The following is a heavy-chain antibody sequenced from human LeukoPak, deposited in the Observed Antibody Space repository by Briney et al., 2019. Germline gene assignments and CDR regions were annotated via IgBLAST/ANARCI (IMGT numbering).Heavy chain of an antibody. D-gene: IGHD2-21*01. CDR1: GFIFSHHT. J-gene: IGHJ4*02. CDR3: AKSDCGSDGCKLLNY. CDR2: INGSGDAT. V-gene: IGHV3-23*01. Sequence: PGGSLRLSCAASGFIFSHHTMTWVRQAPGKGLEWVSSINGSGDATTYADSVMGRFTLSRDNSKNTVSLQMNSLRAEDSAVYYCAKSDCGSDGCKLLNYWGQGTLVTASS.